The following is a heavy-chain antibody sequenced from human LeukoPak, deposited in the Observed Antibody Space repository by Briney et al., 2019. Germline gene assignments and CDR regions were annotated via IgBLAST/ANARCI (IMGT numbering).Heavy chain of an antibody. Sequence: GASVKVSCKASGYTFGNYEINWVRQAPGQGLEWMGWMKANSGDRGYPEKFRGRVTMTRDTSVSTAYMELNSLRFVDTAVYYCARGNCSGHACYTADFLQHWGQGTLITVSS. CDR2: MKANSGDR. CDR1: GYTFGNYE. J-gene: IGHJ1*01. V-gene: IGHV1-8*01. CDR3: ARGNCSGHACYTADFLQH. D-gene: IGHD2-15*01.